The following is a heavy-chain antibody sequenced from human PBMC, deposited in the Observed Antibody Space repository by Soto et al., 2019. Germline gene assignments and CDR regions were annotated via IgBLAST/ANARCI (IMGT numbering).Heavy chain of an antibody. CDR2: IYTSGST. CDR3: ARSTFLGYCCSTSCYGMDV. V-gene: IGHV4-4*07. Sequence: DTLSLTCTVXGGSISSYYWSWIRQPAGKGLEWIGRIYTSGSTNYNPSLKSRVTMSVDTSKNQFSLKLSSVTAADTAVYYCARSTFLGYCCSTSCYGMDVWGQGTTVTVSS. J-gene: IGHJ6*02. CDR1: GGSISSYY. D-gene: IGHD2-2*01.